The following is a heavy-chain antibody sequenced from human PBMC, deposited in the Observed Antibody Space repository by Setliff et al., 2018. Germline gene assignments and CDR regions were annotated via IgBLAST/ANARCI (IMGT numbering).Heavy chain of an antibody. Sequence: SETLSLTCAVYSGFFSGYFWSWIRQPPGKGLEWIGEINHSGSTNYNPSLKSRVTISLDTSRKQFSLKLTSVTAADTAVYYCVRDAGDGYGVDAYAGGGFDIWGQGTMVTVSS. CDR2: INHSGST. J-gene: IGHJ3*02. V-gene: IGHV4-34*01. CDR1: SGFFSGYF. CDR3: VRDAGDGYGVDAYAGGGFDI. D-gene: IGHD4-17*01.